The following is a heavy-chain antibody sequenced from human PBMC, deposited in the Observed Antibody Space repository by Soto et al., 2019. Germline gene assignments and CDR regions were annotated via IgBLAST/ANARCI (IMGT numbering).Heavy chain of an antibody. J-gene: IGHJ1*01. CDR2: IYYSEET. CDR1: GVSISGTSYY. V-gene: IGHV4-39*01. D-gene: IGHD3-16*02. Sequence: SETLSLTCTVSGVSISGTSYYWGWIRQTPAKGLEWIGTIYYSEETFYNPSLKSRVTISIDTSKNHFSLNLTSVTAADTAIYYCARHGSFWGQGALVTVSS. CDR3: ARHGSF.